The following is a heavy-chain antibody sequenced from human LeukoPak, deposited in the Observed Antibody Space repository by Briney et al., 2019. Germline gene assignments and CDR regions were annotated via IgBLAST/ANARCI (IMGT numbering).Heavy chain of an antibody. Sequence: ASVKVSCKASGYTFTSYGISWVRQAPGQGLEWMGWISAYNGNTNSAQKLQGRVTMTTDTSTSTAYMELRSLRSDDTAVYYCARSIVGAPSYAFDIWGQGTMVTVPS. D-gene: IGHD1-26*01. CDR3: ARSIVGAPSYAFDI. CDR2: ISAYNGNT. J-gene: IGHJ3*02. V-gene: IGHV1-18*01. CDR1: GYTFTSYG.